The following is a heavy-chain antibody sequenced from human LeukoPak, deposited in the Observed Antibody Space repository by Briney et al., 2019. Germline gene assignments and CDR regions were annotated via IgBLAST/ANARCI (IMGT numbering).Heavy chain of an antibody. CDR2: IIPIFGIA. D-gene: IGHD3-22*01. J-gene: IGHJ4*02. V-gene: IGHV1-69*04. CDR3: AREADYYDSSGYYLPLDY. Sequence: GASVKVSCKASGGTFSSYAISWVRQAPGQGLEWMGRIIPIFGIANYAQKFQGRVTITADKSTSTAYMELSSLRSEDTAVYYCAREADYYDSSGYYLPLDYWGQGTLVTVSS. CDR1: GGTFSSYA.